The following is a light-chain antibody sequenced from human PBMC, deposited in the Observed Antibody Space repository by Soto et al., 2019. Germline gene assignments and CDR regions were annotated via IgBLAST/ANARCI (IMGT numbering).Light chain of an antibody. CDR3: QSFDSGLSGSL. CDR2: GNG. J-gene: IGLJ7*01. CDR1: SSNIGAGYD. V-gene: IGLV1-40*01. Sequence: QSVLTQPPSVSGAPGQRVTISCTGTSSNIGAGYDVHWYQQFPGTAPKLLIYGNGNRPSGVPDRFSGSMSATSASLVITGLQAEDEADYYCQSFDSGLSGSLFGGGTKLTVL.